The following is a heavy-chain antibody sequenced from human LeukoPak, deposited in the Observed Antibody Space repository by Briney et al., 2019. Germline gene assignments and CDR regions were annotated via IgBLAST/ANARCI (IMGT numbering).Heavy chain of an antibody. CDR2: IYYSGTT. V-gene: IGHV4-30-4*01. J-gene: IGHJ4*02. Sequence: PSETLSLTCTVSGDSISNDTYYWTWIRQPPGKGLEWIGYIYYSGTTYYNPSLQSRVSMSVDTSKNQFSLKLRSVTAADTAVYFCARDRGGSYFLDYWGQGTLVAVSS. CDR3: ARDRGGSYFLDY. CDR1: GDSISNDTYY. D-gene: IGHD1-26*01.